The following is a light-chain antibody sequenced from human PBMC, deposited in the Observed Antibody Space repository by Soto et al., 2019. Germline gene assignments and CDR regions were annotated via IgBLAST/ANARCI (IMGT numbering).Light chain of an antibody. CDR1: QTIDNT. V-gene: IGKV3-15*01. J-gene: IGKJ2*01. Sequence: EVFSTQSPATPSLSLREIATLSCRASQTIDNTLAWYQRKPGQAPRLLIYDASTRATGVPARFSGSGSGTDFTLTISSLQSEDFAVYYCQHYNYWPYTFGQGTMVDIK. CDR3: QHYNYWPYT. CDR2: DAS.